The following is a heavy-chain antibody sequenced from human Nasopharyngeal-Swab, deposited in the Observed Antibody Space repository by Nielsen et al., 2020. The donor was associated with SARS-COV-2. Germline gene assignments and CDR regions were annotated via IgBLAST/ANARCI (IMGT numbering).Heavy chain of an antibody. V-gene: IGHV3-33*01. CDR3: ARGGGYCSGGSCYPMIDY. CDR2: IWYDGSNK. J-gene: IGHJ4*02. D-gene: IGHD2-15*01. Sequence: WIRQPPGKGLEWVAVIWYDGSNKYYADSVKGRFTISRDNSKNTLYLQMNSLRAEDTAVYYCARGGGYCSGGSCYPMIDYWGQGTLVTVSS.